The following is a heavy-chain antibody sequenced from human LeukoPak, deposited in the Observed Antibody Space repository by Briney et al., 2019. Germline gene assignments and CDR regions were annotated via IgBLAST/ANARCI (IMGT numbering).Heavy chain of an antibody. CDR2: IYHSGST. J-gene: IGHJ4*02. Sequence: SETLSLTCTVSGYSISSGYYWGWIRQPPGKGLEWIGTIYHSGSTYYNPSLKSRVTVSVDTSKNQFPLKLSSVTAADTAVYYCARGYGDYPPVSIDWGQGTLVTVSS. CDR1: GYSISSGYY. D-gene: IGHD4-17*01. V-gene: IGHV4-38-2*02. CDR3: ARGYGDYPPVSID.